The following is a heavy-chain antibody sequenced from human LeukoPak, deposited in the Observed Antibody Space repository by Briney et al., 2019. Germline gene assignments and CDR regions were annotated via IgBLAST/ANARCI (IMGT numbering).Heavy chain of an antibody. CDR3: ARHSSSSSGNNWFDP. CDR1: GGSISSYY. J-gene: IGHJ5*02. D-gene: IGHD6-6*01. CDR2: IYYSGST. V-gene: IGHV4-59*08. Sequence: SETLSLTCTVSGGSISSYYWSWIRQPPGKGLEWIGYIYYSGSTNYNPSLKSRVTISVDTSKNQFSLKLSSVTAADTAVYYCARHSSSSSGNNWFDPWGQGTLVTVSS.